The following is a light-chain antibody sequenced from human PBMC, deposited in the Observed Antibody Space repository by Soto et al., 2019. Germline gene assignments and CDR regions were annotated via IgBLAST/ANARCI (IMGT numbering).Light chain of an antibody. Sequence: DIQMTQSPSSVSASVGDRVTITCRASQGISSWLAWYQKKPGTAPKLLIYAASSLQNGVTSRFSGSGSGTDFTLTISSLQPEDFATYYCQQANSFPLTFGGGTKVEIK. V-gene: IGKV1D-12*01. J-gene: IGKJ4*01. CDR2: AAS. CDR1: QGISSW. CDR3: QQANSFPLT.